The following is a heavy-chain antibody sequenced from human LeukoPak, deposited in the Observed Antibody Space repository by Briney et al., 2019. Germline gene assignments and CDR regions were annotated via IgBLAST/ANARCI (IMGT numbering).Heavy chain of an antibody. CDR2: IYYSGST. CDR1: GGSISSYY. Sequence: KPSETLSLTCTVSGGSISSYYWSRIRQPPGKGLEWIGYIYYSGSTNYNPSLKSRVTISVDTSKNQFSLKLSSVTAADTAVYYCARGTTTLIYFGFWGQGTLVTVSS. V-gene: IGHV4-59*01. D-gene: IGHD4-17*01. CDR3: ARGTTTLIYFGF. J-gene: IGHJ4*02.